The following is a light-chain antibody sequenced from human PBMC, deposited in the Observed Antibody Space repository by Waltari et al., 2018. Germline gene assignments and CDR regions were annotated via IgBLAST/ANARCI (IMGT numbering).Light chain of an antibody. CDR3: QTGGHGTWV. J-gene: IGLJ3*02. V-gene: IGLV4-69*01. Sequence: QLVVPQSPSASASLGASVKLTCTLSSGHSSHVIAGLQQHPERGPRYLMKVNRDGSHSRGAEIPDRFSGSSSGAERYLTISNLQSEDEADYYCQTGGHGTWVFGGGTKLTVL. CDR1: SGHSSHV. CDR2: VNRDGSH.